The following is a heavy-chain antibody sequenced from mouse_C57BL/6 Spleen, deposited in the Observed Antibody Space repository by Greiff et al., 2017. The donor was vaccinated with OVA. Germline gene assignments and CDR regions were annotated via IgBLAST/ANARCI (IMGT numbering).Heavy chain of an antibody. V-gene: IGHV1-63*01. CDR3: ARGDGYFPDY. CDR1: GYTFTNYW. CDR2: IYPGGGYT. J-gene: IGHJ2*01. Sequence: QVQLQQSGAELVRPGTSVKMSCKASGYTFTNYWIGWAKQRPGHGLEWIGDIYPGGGYTNYNEKFKGKATLTADKSSSTAYMQFSSLTSEDSAIYYCARGDGYFPDYWGQGTTRTVSS. D-gene: IGHD2-3*01.